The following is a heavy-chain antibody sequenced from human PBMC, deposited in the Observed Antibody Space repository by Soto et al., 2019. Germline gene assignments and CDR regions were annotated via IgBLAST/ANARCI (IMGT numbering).Heavy chain of an antibody. CDR3: ARGPHYDILTGYYLGSFDY. CDR2: ISAYNGNT. Sequence: ASVKVSCKASGYTFTSYGISWVRQAPGQGLEWMGWISAYNGNTNYAQKLQGRVTMTTDTSTSTAYMELRSLRSDDTAVYYCARGPHYDILTGYYLGSFDYWGQGTLVTVSS. J-gene: IGHJ4*02. V-gene: IGHV1-18*01. D-gene: IGHD3-9*01. CDR1: GYTFTSYG.